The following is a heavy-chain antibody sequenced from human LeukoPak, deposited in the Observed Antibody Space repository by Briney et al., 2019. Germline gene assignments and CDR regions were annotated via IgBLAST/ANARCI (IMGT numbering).Heavy chain of an antibody. V-gene: IGHV3-21*01. D-gene: IGHD6-19*01. J-gene: IGHJ4*02. Sequence: GGSLILSCAASGFTFSSYSMNWVRQAPGKGLEWVSSISSSSSYIYYADSVKGRFTISRDNAKNSLYLQMNSLRAEDTAVYYCARSGIAVAGHDYWGQGTLVTVSS. CDR1: GFTFSSYS. CDR3: ARSGIAVAGHDY. CDR2: ISSSSSYI.